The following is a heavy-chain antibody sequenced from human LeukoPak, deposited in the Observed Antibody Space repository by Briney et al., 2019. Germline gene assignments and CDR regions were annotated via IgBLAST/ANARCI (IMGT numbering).Heavy chain of an antibody. Sequence: ASVTVSFKASGGTFNIYAISWVRQAPGQGLEWMGGIIPIFGTANYAQKFQGRVTITTDESTSTAYMELSSLRSEDTAVYYCARALWNYYGDWFDPWGQGTLVTVSS. D-gene: IGHD1-7*01. CDR3: ARALWNYYGDWFDP. CDR2: IIPIFGTA. CDR1: GGTFNIYA. J-gene: IGHJ5*02. V-gene: IGHV1-69*05.